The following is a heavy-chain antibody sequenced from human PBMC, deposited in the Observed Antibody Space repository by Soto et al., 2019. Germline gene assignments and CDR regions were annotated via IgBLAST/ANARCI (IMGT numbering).Heavy chain of an antibody. V-gene: IGHV3-30*18. CDR2: ISYGGSNK. D-gene: IGHD3-3*01. CDR3: AKDFLARSYYDFWSGYYGP. Sequence: QVQLVESGGGVVQPGRSLRLSCAASGFTFSSYGMHWVRQAPGKGLEWVAVISYGGSNKYYADSVKGRFTISRDNSKNTLYLQMNSLRAEDTAVYYCAKDFLARSYYDFWSGYYGPWGQGTLVTVSS. J-gene: IGHJ4*02. CDR1: GFTFSSYG.